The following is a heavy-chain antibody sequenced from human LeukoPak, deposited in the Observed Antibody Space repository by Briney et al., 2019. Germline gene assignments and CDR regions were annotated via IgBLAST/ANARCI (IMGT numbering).Heavy chain of an antibody. D-gene: IGHD3-16*02. Sequence: TGGSLRLSCAASGFTFSSYWMSWVRQAPGKGLEWVANIKQDGSEKYYVDSVKGRFTISRDNAKNSLYLQMNSLRAEDTAVYYCARDTFAYDYVWGSYRYSSFDYWGQGTLVTVSS. CDR2: IKQDGSEK. CDR3: ARDTFAYDYVWGSYRYSSFDY. V-gene: IGHV3-7*01. CDR1: GFTFSSYW. J-gene: IGHJ4*02.